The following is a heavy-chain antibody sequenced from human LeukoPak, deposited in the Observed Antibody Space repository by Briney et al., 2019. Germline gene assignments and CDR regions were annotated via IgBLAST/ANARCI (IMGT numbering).Heavy chain of an antibody. CDR1: GFTFSSYG. V-gene: IGHV3-23*01. D-gene: IGHD1-26*01. Sequence: PGGSLRLSCAASGFTFSSYGMSWVRQAPGKGLEWVSAISGSGGSTYYADSVKGRFTISRDNSKNTLYLQMNSLRAEDTAVYYCARVPGEMGATLAYLDYWGQGTLVFVSS. J-gene: IGHJ4*02. CDR3: ARVPGEMGATLAYLDY. CDR2: ISGSGGST.